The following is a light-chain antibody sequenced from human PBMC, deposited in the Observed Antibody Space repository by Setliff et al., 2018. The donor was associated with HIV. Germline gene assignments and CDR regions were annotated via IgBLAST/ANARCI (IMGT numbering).Light chain of an antibody. CDR1: SSDVGGYNY. CDR3: SSYRSGNIGV. V-gene: IGLV2-14*03. Sequence: QSVLAQPASVSGSPGQSITISCTGTSSDVGGYNYVSWYQHFPGRTPQLIIYDVRNRPPGVSSRFSGSKSGNTASLTISGLRAEDEADYYCSSYRSGNIGVFGGGTKVTVL. CDR2: DVR. J-gene: IGLJ1*01.